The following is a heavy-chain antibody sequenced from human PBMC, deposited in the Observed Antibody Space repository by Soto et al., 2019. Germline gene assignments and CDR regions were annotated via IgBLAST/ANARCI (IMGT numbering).Heavy chain of an antibody. D-gene: IGHD2-2*01. CDR1: GYTFTGYY. J-gene: IGHJ5*02. V-gene: IGHV1-2*04. CDR3: ARGPATLIVPAAIGDWFDP. CDR2: INPNSGVT. Sequence: ASVKVSCKASGYTFTGYYMHWGRQAPGQGLEWMGWINPNSGVTTYAQKFQGWVTMTRDTSISTAYMEQSRLRTADTAVYYCARGPATLIVPAAIGDWFDPWGQGTLVTVSS.